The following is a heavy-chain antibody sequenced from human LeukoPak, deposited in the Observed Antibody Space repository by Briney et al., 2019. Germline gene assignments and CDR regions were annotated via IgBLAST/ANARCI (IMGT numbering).Heavy chain of an antibody. CDR1: GDSIGSGTYY. J-gene: IGHJ4*02. Sequence: NTSETLSLTCTVSGDSIGSGTYYGSWIRQHPGKGLEWIGYIYYSGSTYYNPSLKSRVSISVDTSKNQFSLKLRSVTAADTAVYYCARDLGDGYLANDYWGQGTLVTVSS. V-gene: IGHV4-31*03. D-gene: IGHD5-24*01. CDR2: IYYSGST. CDR3: ARDLGDGYLANDY.